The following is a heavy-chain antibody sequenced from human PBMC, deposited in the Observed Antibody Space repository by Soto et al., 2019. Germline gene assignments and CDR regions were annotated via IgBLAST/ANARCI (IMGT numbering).Heavy chain of an antibody. CDR1: GGTFSSYA. V-gene: IGHV1-69*13. Sequence: ASVKVSCKASGGTFSSYAISWVRQAPGQGLEWMGGIIPIFGTANYAQKFQGRVTITADESTSTAYMELRSLRSDDTAVYYCARDAAAAGSGDWFDPWGQGTLVTVSS. J-gene: IGHJ5*02. D-gene: IGHD6-13*01. CDR2: IIPIFGTA. CDR3: ARDAAAAGSGDWFDP.